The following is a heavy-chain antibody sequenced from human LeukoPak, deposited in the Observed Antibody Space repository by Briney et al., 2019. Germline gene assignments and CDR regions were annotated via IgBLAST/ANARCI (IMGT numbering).Heavy chain of an antibody. D-gene: IGHD3-22*01. Sequence: PGGSLRLSCAASGFTFSSYAMSWVRQAPGKGLEWVSAISGSGGSTYYADSVKGRFTISRDNSKNTLYLQMNSPRAEDTAVYYCAKVVTYYYDSSGYYCDYWGQGTLVTVSS. CDR2: ISGSGGST. J-gene: IGHJ4*02. CDR1: GFTFSSYA. CDR3: AKVVTYYYDSSGYYCDY. V-gene: IGHV3-23*01.